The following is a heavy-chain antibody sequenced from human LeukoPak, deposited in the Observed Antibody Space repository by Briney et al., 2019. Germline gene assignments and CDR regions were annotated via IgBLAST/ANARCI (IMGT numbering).Heavy chain of an antibody. CDR3: ARSNYYDSRSWGFDI. D-gene: IGHD3-22*01. V-gene: IGHV3-30*02. Sequence: PGGSLRLSCAASGFTFSSHAMVWVRQAPGKGLEWVAFIRYDGSNKYYADSVKGRFTISRDNSKNTLYLQMNSLRAEDTAVYYCARSNYYDSRSWGFDIWGQGTMVTVSS. J-gene: IGHJ3*02. CDR2: IRYDGSNK. CDR1: GFTFSSHA.